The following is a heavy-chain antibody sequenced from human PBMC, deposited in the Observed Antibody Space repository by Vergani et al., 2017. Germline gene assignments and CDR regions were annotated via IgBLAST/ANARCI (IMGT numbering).Heavy chain of an antibody. J-gene: IGHJ4*02. CDR2: IYYSGST. CDR3: AGLSGESYYFDY. Sequence: QVQLQESGPGLVKPSETLSLTCTVSGGSISSYYWSWTRQPPGKGLEWIGYIYYSGSTNYNPSLKSRVTISVDTSKNQFSLKLSSVTAADTAVYYCAGLSGESYYFDYWGQGTLVTVSS. CDR1: GGSISSYY. D-gene: IGHD6-19*01. V-gene: IGHV4-59*08.